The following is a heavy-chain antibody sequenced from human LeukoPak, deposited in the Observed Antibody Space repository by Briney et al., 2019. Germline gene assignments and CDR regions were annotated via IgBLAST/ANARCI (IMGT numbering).Heavy chain of an antibody. CDR2: ISSSGGST. D-gene: IGHD6-13*01. J-gene: IGHJ4*02. Sequence: QAGGSLRLSCAASGFTVSSNYMSWVRQAPGKGLEWVSGISSSGGSTYYADSVKGRFTISRDNSKNTLYLQMNSLRAEDTALYYCANLYSTNYWGQGTLVTVSS. CDR3: ANLYSTNY. CDR1: GFTVSSNY. V-gene: IGHV3-23*01.